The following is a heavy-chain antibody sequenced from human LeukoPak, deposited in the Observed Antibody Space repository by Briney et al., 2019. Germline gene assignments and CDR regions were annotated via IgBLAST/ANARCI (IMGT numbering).Heavy chain of an antibody. Sequence: GGSLRLSCAASGFTFSSYWMNWARQAPGKGLEWVACINHNGNVNYYVDSVKGRFTISRDNAKNSLYLQMSNLRAEDTAVYFCARGGGLDVWGQGATVTVSS. V-gene: IGHV3-7*03. D-gene: IGHD3-16*01. CDR2: INHNGNVN. CDR3: ARGGGLDV. CDR1: GFTFSSYW. J-gene: IGHJ6*02.